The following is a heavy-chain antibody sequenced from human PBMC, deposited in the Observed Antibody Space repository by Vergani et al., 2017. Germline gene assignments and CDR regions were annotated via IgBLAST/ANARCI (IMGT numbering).Heavy chain of an antibody. J-gene: IGHJ2*01. CDR1: GFTLSSHA. CDR2: IWYDGSKE. Sequence: QVQLEESGGGVVQPGRSLRLSCAGSGFTLSSHAMHWVRQAPGKGLEWVAFIWYDGSKEYYVDSVKGRFTISRDNAKNSLYLQMNSLRAEDTALYYCVKDIAASGNYWYFDLWGRGTLVTVSS. D-gene: IGHD6-13*01. V-gene: IGHV3-33*03. CDR3: VKDIAASGNYWYFDL.